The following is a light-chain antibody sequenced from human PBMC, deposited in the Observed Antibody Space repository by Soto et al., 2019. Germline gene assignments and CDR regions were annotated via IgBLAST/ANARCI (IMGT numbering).Light chain of an antibody. Sequence: GPPAQPMGTPCTGPSSEVGGYNYVSWYQLHPGKAPKLMIYEVNKRPSGVPDRFSGSKSGNTASLTVSGLQAEDEADYYCSSYAGSSNVFGTGTKVTVL. J-gene: IGLJ1*01. CDR3: SSYAGSSNV. CDR2: EVN. V-gene: IGLV2-8*01. CDR1: SSEVGGYNY.